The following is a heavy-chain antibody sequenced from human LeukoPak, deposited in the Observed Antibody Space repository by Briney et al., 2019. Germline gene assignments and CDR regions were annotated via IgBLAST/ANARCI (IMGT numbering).Heavy chain of an antibody. CDR1: GGSFSGYY. J-gene: IGHJ4*02. V-gene: IGHV4-34*01. Sequence: PSETLSLTCAVYGGSFSGYYWSWIRQPPGKGLEWIREINHSGSTNYNPSLKSRVTASVDTSKNQFSLKLSSVTAADTAVYYCARAGSGWSHFDYWGQGTLVTVSS. CDR2: INHSGST. D-gene: IGHD6-19*01. CDR3: ARAGSGWSHFDY.